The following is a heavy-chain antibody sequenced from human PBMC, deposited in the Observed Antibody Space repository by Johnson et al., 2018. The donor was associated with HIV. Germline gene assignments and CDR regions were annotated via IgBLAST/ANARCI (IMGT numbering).Heavy chain of an antibody. CDR1: GFTFSSYA. CDR2: IKTDGRGT. Sequence: VQLVESGGGVVRPGGSLRLSCAASGFTFSSYAMSWVRQAPGKGLVWVSRIKTDGRGTNYADSVRGRGTISRDNSKNTLYLQMNSLRAEDTAVYFCAREGAWELRPGAFDIWGQGTMVTVSS. CDR3: AREGAWELRPGAFDI. V-gene: IGHV3-23*04. J-gene: IGHJ3*02. D-gene: IGHD1-26*01.